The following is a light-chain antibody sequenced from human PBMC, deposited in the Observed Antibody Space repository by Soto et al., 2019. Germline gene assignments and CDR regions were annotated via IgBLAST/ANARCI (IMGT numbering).Light chain of an antibody. V-gene: IGKV1-39*01. CDR1: QSINTY. J-gene: IGKJ1*01. CDR3: QESYSTLRGT. Sequence: DIQMTQSPSSLSASVGDRVTITCRTSQSINTYLNWYQQKPGKAPKLMVSGASSLQSGVPLRFSGSGSGTDFTLTISSLETEDFATYYCQESYSTLRGTCGQGTKVDIK. CDR2: GAS.